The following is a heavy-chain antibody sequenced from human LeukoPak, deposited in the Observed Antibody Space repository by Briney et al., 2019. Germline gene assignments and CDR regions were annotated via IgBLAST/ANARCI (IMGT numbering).Heavy chain of an antibody. CDR2: IYHSGST. CDR3: ARDLGSGGGSGSYYGPDAFDI. Sequence: SETLSLTCTVSGGSISSGGYYWSWIRQPPGKGLEWIGYIYHSGSTYYNPSLKSRVTISVDRSKNQLSLKLSSVTAADTAVYYCARDLGSGGGSGSYYGPDAFDIWGQGTMVTVSS. D-gene: IGHD1-26*01. J-gene: IGHJ3*02. CDR1: GGSISSGGYY. V-gene: IGHV4-30-2*01.